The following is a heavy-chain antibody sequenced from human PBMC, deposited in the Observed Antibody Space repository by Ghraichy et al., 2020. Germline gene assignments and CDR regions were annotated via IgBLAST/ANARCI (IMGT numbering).Heavy chain of an antibody. CDR1: GGSISSYY. D-gene: IGHD6-13*01. Sequence: SETLSLTCTVSGGSISSYYWSWIRQPPGKGLEWIGYIYYSGSTNYNPSLKSRVTISVDTSKNQFSLKLSSVTAADTAVYYCARVRIAAAGIYYYYYYMDVWGKGTTVTVSS. CDR3: ARVRIAAAGIYYYYYYMDV. CDR2: IYYSGST. J-gene: IGHJ6*03. V-gene: IGHV4-59*01.